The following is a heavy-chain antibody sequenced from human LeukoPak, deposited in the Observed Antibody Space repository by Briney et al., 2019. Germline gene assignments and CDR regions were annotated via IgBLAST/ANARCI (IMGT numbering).Heavy chain of an antibody. CDR2: ISHSGST. CDR1: GGSFSDYY. D-gene: IGHD5-18*01. J-gene: IGHJ6*03. Sequence: SETLSLTCAVYGGSFSDYYWSWIRQTPGKGLEWIGEISHSGSTNYNPSLKSRVTISIDTSKNQFSLKLSSVTAADTAVYYCARHGLSGYSYGYHYYYMDVWGKGTTVTISS. V-gene: IGHV4-34*01. CDR3: ARHGLSGYSYGYHYYYMDV.